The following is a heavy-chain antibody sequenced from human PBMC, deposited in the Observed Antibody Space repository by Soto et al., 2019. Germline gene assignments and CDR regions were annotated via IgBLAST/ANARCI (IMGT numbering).Heavy chain of an antibody. V-gene: IGHV1-69*02. J-gene: IGHJ4*02. Sequence: QVQLVQSGAEVKKPGSSVKVSCKASGGTFSSYTISWVRQAPGQGLEWMGRTIPILGIANYAQKFQGRVTITADKSTSTAYMELSSLRSEDTAVYYCARSLPDMTTLDYWGQGTLVTVSS. CDR2: TIPILGIA. D-gene: IGHD4-17*01. CDR3: ARSLPDMTTLDY. CDR1: GGTFSSYT.